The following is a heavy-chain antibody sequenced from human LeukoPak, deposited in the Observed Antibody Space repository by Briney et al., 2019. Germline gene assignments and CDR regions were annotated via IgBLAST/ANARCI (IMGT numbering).Heavy chain of an antibody. Sequence: GGSLRLSCAASGFSFSNVYMSWVRQAPGKGLEWVGRIKSKTEGGTADYAAPVKGRFSISRDDSINTVYLEMNSLKTEDTAVYYCTTYRSYSDYWGQGTLVTVSS. J-gene: IGHJ4*02. V-gene: IGHV3-15*01. CDR2: IKSKTEGGTA. CDR1: GFSFSNVY. D-gene: IGHD1-14*01. CDR3: TTYRSYSDY.